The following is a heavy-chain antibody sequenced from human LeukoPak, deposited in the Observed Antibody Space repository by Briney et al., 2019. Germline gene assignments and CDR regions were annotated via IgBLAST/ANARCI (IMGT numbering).Heavy chain of an antibody. J-gene: IGHJ4*02. CDR3: ARDPVYDSSGYPNDY. D-gene: IGHD3-22*01. V-gene: IGHV3-21*01. CDR1: GFTFSSYS. CDR2: ISSSSSYI. Sequence: GGSLRLSCAASGFTFSSYSMNWVRQAPGKGLEWVSSISSSSSYIYYADSVKGRFTISRDNAKNSLYLQMNSLRAEDTAVYYCARDPVYDSSGYPNDYWGQGTLVTVSS.